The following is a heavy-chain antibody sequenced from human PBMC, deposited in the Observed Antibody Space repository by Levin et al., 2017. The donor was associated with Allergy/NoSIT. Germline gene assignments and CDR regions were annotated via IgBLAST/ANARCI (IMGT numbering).Heavy chain of an antibody. J-gene: IGHJ4*02. CDR3: ARHVYPDGSPFDS. CDR1: GASVSNFH. D-gene: IGHD3-10*01. Sequence: RPSETLSLTCSVSGASVSNFHWSWIRQPPGRQPEWLGHSYYAGSVTYNPSLGRRITMSVDTSKNWVSLELTSVTTADTAIYYCARHVYPDGSPFDSWGLGSLVTVSS. V-gene: IGHV4-59*08. CDR2: SYYAGSV.